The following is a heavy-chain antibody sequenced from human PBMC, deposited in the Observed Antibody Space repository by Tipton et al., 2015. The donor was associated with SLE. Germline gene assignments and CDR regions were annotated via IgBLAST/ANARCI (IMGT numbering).Heavy chain of an antibody. CDR3: ARRVSHRYYFDL. J-gene: IGHJ2*01. V-gene: IGHV4-59*01. Sequence: TLSLTCTVSGGSISNSYWTWIRQPPGKGLEWIGSIFYTGSVHDNPSLTSRVTMSLDTSKSQFSLRLTSVSAADTAMYFCARRVSHRYYFDLWGRGTLVTVSS. CDR1: GGSISNSY. D-gene: IGHD1-26*01. CDR2: IFYTGSV.